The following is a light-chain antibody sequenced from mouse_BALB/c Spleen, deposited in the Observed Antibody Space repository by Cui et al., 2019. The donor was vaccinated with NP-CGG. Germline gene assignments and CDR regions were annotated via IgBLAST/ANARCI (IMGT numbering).Light chain of an antibody. CDR3: ALWYSNHWV. J-gene: IGLJ1*01. Sequence: QAVLIHESVRSTTPGETVSITCRSSTGAVTTSNYANWVQEKPDHLFTGIIGGTNNRAPGVPARFSGSLIGDKAALTITGAQTEDEEISFCALWYSNHWVFGGGTKLTVL. CDR2: GTN. CDR1: TGAVTTSNY. V-gene: IGLV1*01.